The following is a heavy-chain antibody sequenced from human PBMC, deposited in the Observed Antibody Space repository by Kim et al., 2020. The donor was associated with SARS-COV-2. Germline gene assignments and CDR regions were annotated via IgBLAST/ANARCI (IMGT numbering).Heavy chain of an antibody. CDR3: VAYQYETTYDF. J-gene: IGHJ4*02. CDR2: IYYTWTT. Sequence: SETLSLTCTVSGGSISSSRHYWAWILQPPGKGLEWIGSIYYTWTTDYNSSLKSRATISLDTSKNKFFLKLNLVTAADTAVYYCVAYQYETTYDFWGQGTLVTVSS. D-gene: IGHD1-1*01. V-gene: IGHV4-39*01. CDR1: GGSISSSRHY.